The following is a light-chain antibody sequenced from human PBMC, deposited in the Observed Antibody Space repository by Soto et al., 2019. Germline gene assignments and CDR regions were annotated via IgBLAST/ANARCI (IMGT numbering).Light chain of an antibody. CDR2: TSS. CDR1: QSIGRN. V-gene: IGKV1-39*01. CDR3: QQSYSTPPT. Sequence: DIQMTQSPASLSASVGDRVTISCLASQSIGRNLKWYQQKPGKAPTLLIFTSSSLQSGVPSRFSSSGSGTDFILTISSLQPEDFATYYCQQSYSTPPTFGQGTKVDIK. J-gene: IGKJ1*01.